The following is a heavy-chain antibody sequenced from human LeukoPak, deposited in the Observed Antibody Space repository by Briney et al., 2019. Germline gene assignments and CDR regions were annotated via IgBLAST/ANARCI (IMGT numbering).Heavy chain of an antibody. CDR2: IYYSGST. CDR1: GDSISSSDYY. CDR3: ARRTYSYGTYYFEY. J-gene: IGHJ4*02. Sequence: ASETLSLACTVSGDSISSSDYYWDWIRQPPGKGLEWIGSIYYSGSTYYNPSLKSRVTISVDTSKNQFSLKLSSVTAADTAAYYCARRTYSYGTYYFEYWGQGTLVTVSS. D-gene: IGHD5-18*01. V-gene: IGHV4-39*01.